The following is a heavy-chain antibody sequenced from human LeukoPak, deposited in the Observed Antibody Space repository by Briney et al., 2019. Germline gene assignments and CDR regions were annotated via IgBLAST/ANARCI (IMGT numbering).Heavy chain of an antibody. CDR1: GFTFSNFA. CDR3: AKVLVSGYYYDY. CDR2: ISGSGDST. Sequence: GGSLRLSCAAPGFTFSNFAMLWVRQAPGKGLEWVSSISGSGDSTHYTDSVKGRFTISRDNSRNMVYLQMNSLRAEDTALYYCAKVLVSGYYYDYWGQGTLVTVSS. J-gene: IGHJ4*02. V-gene: IGHV3-23*01. D-gene: IGHD3-22*01.